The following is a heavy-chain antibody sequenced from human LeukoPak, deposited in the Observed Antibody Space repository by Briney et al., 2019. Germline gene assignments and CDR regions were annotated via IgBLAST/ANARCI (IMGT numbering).Heavy chain of an antibody. D-gene: IGHD3-3*01. Sequence: PSETLSLTCTVSGGSISSYYWSWIRQPPGKGLEWIGYIYYSGSTNYNPSLKSRVTISVDTSKNQFSLKLSSVTAADTAVYYCARSDFWSGYYLSRFDWFDPWGQGTLVTVSS. CDR1: GGSISSYY. CDR3: ARSDFWSGYYLSRFDWFDP. J-gene: IGHJ5*02. CDR2: IYYSGST. V-gene: IGHV4-59*08.